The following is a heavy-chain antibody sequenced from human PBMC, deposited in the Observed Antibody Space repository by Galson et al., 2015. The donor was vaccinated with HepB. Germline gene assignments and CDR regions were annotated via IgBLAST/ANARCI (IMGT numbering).Heavy chain of an antibody. CDR2: ISSSSTYT. Sequence: SLRLSCAASGFTFSDYYMSWIRQAPGKGLEWISYISSSSTYTNYAGSVKGRFTISRDNAKNSLYLQINSLRAEDTAVFYCARVGDADYGDHSHFDSWGQGTLVTVSS. V-gene: IGHV3-11*06. CDR1: GFTFSDYY. J-gene: IGHJ4*02. D-gene: IGHD4-17*01. CDR3: ARVGDADYGDHSHFDS.